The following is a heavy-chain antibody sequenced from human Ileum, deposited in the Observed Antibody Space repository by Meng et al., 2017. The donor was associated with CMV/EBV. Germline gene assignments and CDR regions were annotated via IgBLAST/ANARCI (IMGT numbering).Heavy chain of an antibody. CDR2: MNPTTAGT. Sequence: ASVKVSCKASGYTFTSSDINWVRQAPGQGLEWVGSMNPTTAGTDYAQKLQGRITLTRNTAMSAAYMELNGLRSDDTAVYYCARAHTTVGATTDYWGQGTLVTVSS. J-gene: IGHJ4*02. D-gene: IGHD1-26*01. V-gene: IGHV1-8*01. CDR3: ARAHTTVGATTDY. CDR1: GYTFTSSD.